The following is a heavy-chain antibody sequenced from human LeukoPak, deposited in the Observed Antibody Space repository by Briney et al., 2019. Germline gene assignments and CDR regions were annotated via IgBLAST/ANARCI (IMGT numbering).Heavy chain of an antibody. CDR1: GGSVSSGSYY. D-gene: IGHD6-13*01. J-gene: IGHJ4*02. CDR3: AREGSGSSWYYTAYYFDY. CDR2: IYCSGGT. V-gene: IGHV4-61*01. Sequence: SETLSLTCTVSGGSVSSGSYYWRLIRQPPGKALEWIGYIYCSGGTNYNPSLKSRVTISVDTSKNQFSLKLSSVTAADTAVYYCAREGSGSSWYYTAYYFDYWGQGTLVTVSS.